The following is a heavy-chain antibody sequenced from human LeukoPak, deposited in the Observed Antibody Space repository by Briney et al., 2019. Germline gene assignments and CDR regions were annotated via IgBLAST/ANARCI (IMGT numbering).Heavy chain of an antibody. V-gene: IGHV4-59*01. J-gene: IGHJ4*02. CDR1: GGSISSYY. CDR2: IYYSGTT. CDR3: ARGTYYYDSSFGY. Sequence: SETLSLTCTVSGGSISSYYWSWIRQPPGKGLEWIGYIYYSGTTNYNPSLKSRVTISVDTSKNQFSLKLSSVTAADTAVYYCARGTYYYDSSFGYWGQGTLVTVSS. D-gene: IGHD3-22*01.